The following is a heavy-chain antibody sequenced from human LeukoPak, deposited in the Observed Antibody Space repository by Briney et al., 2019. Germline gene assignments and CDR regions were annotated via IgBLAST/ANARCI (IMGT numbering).Heavy chain of an antibody. V-gene: IGHV3-23*01. Sequence: GGSLRLSCAASGFTFSSYAMSWVRQAPGKGLEWVSAISGSGGSTYYADSVKGRFTISRDNSKNTLYLQMNSLRAEDTAVYYCAMNPSGSGWPYWVAGPMDYWGQGTLVTVSS. CDR1: GFTFSSYA. J-gene: IGHJ4*02. CDR2: ISGSGGST. CDR3: AMNPSGSGWPYWVAGPMDY. D-gene: IGHD6-19*01.